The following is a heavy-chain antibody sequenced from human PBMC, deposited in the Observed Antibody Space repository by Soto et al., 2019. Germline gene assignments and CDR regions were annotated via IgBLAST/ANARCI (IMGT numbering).Heavy chain of an antibody. CDR3: ASGATVNPAGLNWFDP. V-gene: IGHV4-34*01. CDR2: INHSGST. J-gene: IGHJ5*02. CDR1: GFTFSSYA. D-gene: IGHD4-17*01. Sequence: QVQLVESGGGVVQPGRSLRLSCAASGFTFSSYAMHWVRQAPGKGLEWIGEINHSGSTNYNPSLKSRVTISVDTSKNQFSLKLSSVTAADTAVYYCASGATVNPAGLNWFDPWGQGTLVTVSS.